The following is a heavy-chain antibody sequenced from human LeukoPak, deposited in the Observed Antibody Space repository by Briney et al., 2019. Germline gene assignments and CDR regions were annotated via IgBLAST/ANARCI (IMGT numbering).Heavy chain of an antibody. CDR1: GGSISSYY. V-gene: IGHV4-4*07. Sequence: SETLSLTCTVSGGSISSYYWSWIRQPAGKGLEWIGRIYTSGSTNYNPSLKSRVTMSVDTYKNPFSLKLSSVTAADTAVYYCARDSSSWYLNWFDPWGQGTLVTVSS. CDR2: IYTSGST. CDR3: ARDSSSWYLNWFDP. J-gene: IGHJ5*02. D-gene: IGHD6-13*01.